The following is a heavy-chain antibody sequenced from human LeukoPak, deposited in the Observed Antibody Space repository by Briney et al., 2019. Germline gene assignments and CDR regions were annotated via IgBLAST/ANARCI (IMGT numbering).Heavy chain of an antibody. J-gene: IGHJ4*02. V-gene: IGHV1-2*02. CDR1: GYTFTSYY. CDR3: ARVLRRWYSGSYYGSWYFDY. Sequence: ASVKVSCKASGYTFTSYYMHWVRQAPGQGLEWMGWINPNSGGTNYAQKFQGRVTMTRDTSISTAYMELSRLRSDDTAVYYCARVLRRWYSGSYYGSWYFDYWGQGPLVTVSS. D-gene: IGHD1-26*01. CDR2: INPNSGGT.